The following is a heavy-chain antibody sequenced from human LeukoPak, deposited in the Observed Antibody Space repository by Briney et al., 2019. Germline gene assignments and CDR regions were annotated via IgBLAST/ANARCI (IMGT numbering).Heavy chain of an antibody. J-gene: IGHJ1*01. V-gene: IGHV3-21*01. CDR2: ISGSSTYI. D-gene: IGHD6-19*01. Sequence: PGGSLRLSCAASGFTFSSYSMNWVRQAPGKGLEWVSSISGSSTYIYYADSVRGRFTISRDNAKNSLYLQMNSLRVEDTAVYYCARSSGWRDYFQDWGQSTLVTVSS. CDR3: ARSSGWRDYFQD. CDR1: GFTFSSYS.